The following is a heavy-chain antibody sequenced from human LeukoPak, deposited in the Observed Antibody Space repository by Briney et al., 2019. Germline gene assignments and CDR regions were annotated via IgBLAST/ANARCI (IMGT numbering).Heavy chain of an antibody. CDR1: GFTFGDYA. D-gene: IGHD6-19*01. CDR3: TLTGGSGWYFHYDY. CDR2: IRSKAYGATT. V-gene: IGHV3-49*03. Sequence: GGSLRLSCTASGFTFGDYAVSWFRQAPGKGLEWVTFIRSKAYGATTEYAASVKGRFTISRDDSKSIAYLQMNSLKTEDTAVYYCTLTGGSGWYFHYDYWGQGTLVTISS. J-gene: IGHJ4*02.